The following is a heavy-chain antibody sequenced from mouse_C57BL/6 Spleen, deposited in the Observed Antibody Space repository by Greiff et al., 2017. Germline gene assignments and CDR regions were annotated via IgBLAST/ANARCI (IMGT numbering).Heavy chain of an antibody. CDR1: GYTFTGYW. CDR2: ILPGRGST. Sequence: VQLQQSGAELMKPGASVKLSCKATGYTFTGYWIEWVKQRPGHGLEWIGEILPGRGSTNYNEKFKGKATFTADPSSNTAYMQLSSLTTEDSAIYYCAGRGDRHYAMDYWGQGTSVTVSS. V-gene: IGHV1-9*01. D-gene: IGHD2-13*01. CDR3: AGRGDRHYAMDY. J-gene: IGHJ4*01.